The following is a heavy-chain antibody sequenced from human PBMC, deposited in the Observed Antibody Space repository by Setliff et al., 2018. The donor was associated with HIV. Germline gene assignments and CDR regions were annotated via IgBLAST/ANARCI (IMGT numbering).Heavy chain of an antibody. J-gene: IGHJ4*02. V-gene: IGHV4-59*08. Sequence: SETLSLTCTVSGGSMSTYYWSWIRQPPGKGLEWIGYIYTSGSTNYNPSLRSRVTISVDSSKNHFSLRLSSVTAADTAVYYCARHGLRDYYDSSGWYFDYWGQGTLVTVS. CDR2: IYTSGST. CDR1: GGSMSTYY. D-gene: IGHD3-22*01. CDR3: ARHGLRDYYDSSGWYFDY.